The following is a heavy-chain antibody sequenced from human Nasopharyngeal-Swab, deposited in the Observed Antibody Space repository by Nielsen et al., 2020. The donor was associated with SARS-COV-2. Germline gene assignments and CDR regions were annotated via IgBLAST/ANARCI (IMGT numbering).Heavy chain of an antibody. CDR2: INPSGGST. D-gene: IGHD6-19*01. CDR1: GYTFTGYY. Sequence: ASVKVSCKASGYTFTGYYMHWVRQAPGQGLEWMGIINPSGGSTSYAQKFQGRVTMTRDTSTSTVYMELSSLRSEDTAVYYCAREMRSGIAVASDAFDIWGQGTMVTVSS. V-gene: IGHV1-46*01. CDR3: AREMRSGIAVASDAFDI. J-gene: IGHJ3*02.